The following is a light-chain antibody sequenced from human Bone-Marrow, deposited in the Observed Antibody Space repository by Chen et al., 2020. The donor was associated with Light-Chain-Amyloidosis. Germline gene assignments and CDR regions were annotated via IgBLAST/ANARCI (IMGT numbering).Light chain of an antibody. Sequence: EIVLSLSPGTLSLSPGEGANLSCGASLSISSNYLTWYQQKFGQAPRLLIYGSSSRATGIPDRFTGSGSGTDFTLTINRLEPEDFAMYYCQQYGTSPLTFGGGTKVEIK. CDR2: GSS. CDR1: LSISSNY. V-gene: IGKV3-20*01. J-gene: IGKJ4*01. CDR3: QQYGTSPLT.